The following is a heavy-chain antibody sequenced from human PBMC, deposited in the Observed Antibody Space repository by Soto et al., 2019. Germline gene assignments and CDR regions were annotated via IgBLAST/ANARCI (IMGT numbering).Heavy chain of an antibody. CDR1: GFTFSSYS. J-gene: IGHJ2*01. D-gene: IGHD7-27*01. CDR3: ARGGNWGLAPVGYFDL. CDR2: ISSSSSTI. V-gene: IGHV3-48*02. Sequence: EVQLVESGGGLVQPGGSLRLSCAASGFTFSSYSMNWVRQAPGKGLEWVSYISSSSSTIYYADSVKGRFTISRDNAKNSLYLRMNSLRDEDTAVYYCARGGNWGLAPVGYFDLWGRGTLVTVSS.